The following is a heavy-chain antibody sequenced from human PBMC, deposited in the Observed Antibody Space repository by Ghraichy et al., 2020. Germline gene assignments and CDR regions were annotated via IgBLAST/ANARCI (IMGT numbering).Heavy chain of an antibody. Sequence: GESLNISCAASGFTFSSYAMSWVRQAPGKGLEWVSAISGSGGSTYYADSVKGRFTISRDNSKNTLYLQMNSLRAEDTAVYYCAKDLRPYGDSYWGQGTLVTVSS. J-gene: IGHJ4*02. CDR2: ISGSGGST. CDR3: AKDLRPYGDSY. CDR1: GFTFSSYA. D-gene: IGHD4-17*01. V-gene: IGHV3-23*01.